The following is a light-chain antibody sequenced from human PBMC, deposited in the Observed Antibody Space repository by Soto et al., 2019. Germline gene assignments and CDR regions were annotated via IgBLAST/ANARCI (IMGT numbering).Light chain of an antibody. Sequence: EIVLTQSPAILSLSPGERATLSCRASQSVSTYLAWYQQKPGQAPRLLIYDASNRATGIPARFSGSGSGTDFTLTISSLEPEDFAVYYCQQRSNWPRATFGQGTKVEIK. J-gene: IGKJ1*01. V-gene: IGKV3-11*01. CDR3: QQRSNWPRAT. CDR2: DAS. CDR1: QSVSTY.